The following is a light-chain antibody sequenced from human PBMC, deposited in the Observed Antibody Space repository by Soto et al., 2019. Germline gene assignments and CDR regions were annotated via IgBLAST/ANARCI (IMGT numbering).Light chain of an antibody. J-gene: IGKJ5*01. CDR3: QQLTSYPFT. CDR1: QGLRSA. V-gene: IGKV1-13*02. CDR2: DAS. Sequence: QSPSSLSASVGDRVSITCRASQGLRSALAWYQQKPGKPPKILIYDASSLQSGVPSRFSGSESGTDCTLTISSLQPEDFATYYCQQLTSYPFTFGQGTRLEIK.